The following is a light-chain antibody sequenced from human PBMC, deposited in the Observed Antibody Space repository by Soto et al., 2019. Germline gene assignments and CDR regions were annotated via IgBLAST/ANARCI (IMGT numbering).Light chain of an antibody. V-gene: IGLV2-23*01. CDR1: SSDVGSYNL. CDR3: CSYAGSSTYV. CDR2: EGS. Sequence: QSALTQPASVSGSPGQSITISFTGTSSDVGSYNLVSWYQQHPGKAPKLMIYEGSKRPSGVSNRFSGSKSGNTASLTISGLTAEDEADYYCCSYAGSSTYVFGTGTKLTVL. J-gene: IGLJ1*01.